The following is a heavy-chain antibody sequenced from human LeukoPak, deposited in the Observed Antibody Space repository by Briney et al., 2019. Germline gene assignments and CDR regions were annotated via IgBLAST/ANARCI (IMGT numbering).Heavy chain of an antibody. D-gene: IGHD3-3*01. CDR3: AKSAGFLEDAFDI. CDR2: ISSTSGTK. CDR1: GFTFNNYE. J-gene: IGHJ3*02. V-gene: IGHV3-48*03. Sequence: VGSLRLSCAASGFTFNNYEMNWVRQAPGKGLEWVSYISSTSGTKDYADSVKGRFTISRDSAKNSLYLQMNSLRAEDTAVYYCAKSAGFLEDAFDIWGQGTMVTVSS.